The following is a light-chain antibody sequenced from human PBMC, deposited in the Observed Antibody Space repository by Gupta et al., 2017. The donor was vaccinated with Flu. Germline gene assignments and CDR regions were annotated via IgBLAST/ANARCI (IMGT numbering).Light chain of an antibody. CDR3: QQEYSTQLT. V-gene: IGKV4-1*01. Sequence: DIVMTQSPDSLAVSLGERATINCKSSQSVLYSSNNKNYLAWYQQKPGQPPKLLIYWASTRESGVPDRFSGSGSGTDFTLTISSLQAEDVAVYYCQQEYSTQLTFGGGTKVEIK. CDR2: WAS. J-gene: IGKJ4*01. CDR1: QSVLYSSNNKNY.